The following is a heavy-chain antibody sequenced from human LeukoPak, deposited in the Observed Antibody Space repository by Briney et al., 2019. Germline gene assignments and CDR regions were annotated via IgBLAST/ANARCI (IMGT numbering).Heavy chain of an antibody. CDR1: GCTFGGYG. D-gene: IGHD2-2*01. J-gene: IGHJ4*02. Sequence: PSGSLSLSCEASGCTFGGYGLSWVRQAPGKGLEWVSGINWNGDNTDYTDSVKGRVTISRDNAKNSLYLQMNSLRAEGTALYYCARSASWGFSYFDYWGQGTLVTVSS. CDR3: ARSASWGFSYFDY. CDR2: INWNGDNT. V-gene: IGHV3-20*04.